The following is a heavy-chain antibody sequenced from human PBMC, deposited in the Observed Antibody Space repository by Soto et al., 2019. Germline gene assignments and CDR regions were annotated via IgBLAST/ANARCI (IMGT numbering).Heavy chain of an antibody. CDR1: GFTFSSYG. J-gene: IGHJ4*02. V-gene: IGHV3-30*18. CDR3: AKSLIVVVPAAPISY. Sequence: QVQLVESGGGVVQPGRSLRLSCAASGFTFSSYGMHWVRQAPGKGLEWVAVISDDGSNKYYADSVKGRFTISRDNSKNTLYLQMNSLRAEDTAVYYCAKSLIVVVPAAPISYWGQGTLVTVSS. CDR2: ISDDGSNK. D-gene: IGHD2-2*01.